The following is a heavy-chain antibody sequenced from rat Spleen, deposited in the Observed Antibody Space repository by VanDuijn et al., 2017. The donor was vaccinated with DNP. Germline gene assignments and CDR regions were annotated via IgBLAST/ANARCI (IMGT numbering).Heavy chain of an antibody. CDR1: GYSITSNY. Sequence: EVQLQESGPGLVKPSQSLSLTCSVTGYSITSNYWGWVRKFPGNKLEYIGHISFSGGTNYNPSLKSQISITRYTSKNHFFLHLNSVTTEDTATYYCARWVWYFDYWGQGVMVTVSS. V-gene: IGHV3-1*01. CDR3: ARWVWYFDY. J-gene: IGHJ2*01. CDR2: ISFSGGT.